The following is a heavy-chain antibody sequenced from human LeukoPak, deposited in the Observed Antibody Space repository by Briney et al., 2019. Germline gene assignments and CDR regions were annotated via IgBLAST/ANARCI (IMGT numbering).Heavy chain of an antibody. CDR2: ISSRASTT. CDR3: ARVGGATAVTMYFEY. D-gene: IGHD1-26*01. Sequence: GGSLRLSCAASGFTLSNYDMNWVRQAPGKGLEWLSYISSRASTTYYADSVKDRFTISRDNAKKSLYLQMNSLRDEDTAVYYCARVGGATAVTMYFEYWGQGTLVTVSS. J-gene: IGHJ4*02. V-gene: IGHV3-48*02. CDR1: GFTLSNYD.